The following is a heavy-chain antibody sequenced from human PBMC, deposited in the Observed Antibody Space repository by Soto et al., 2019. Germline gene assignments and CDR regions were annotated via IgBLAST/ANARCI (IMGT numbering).Heavy chain of an antibody. V-gene: IGHV3-15*07. CDR2: VKSKNYGGTT. Sequence: GGSLRLSCAASGFTFSNAWINWVRQAPGKGLEWVGRVKSKNYGGTTDFAAPVKGRFAISRDDSKNMVYLEMNSLQTEDTAIYYCTTDSYITSIIVRFDYWGHGTLVTVS. CDR3: TTDSYITSIIVRFDY. D-gene: IGHD3-22*01. J-gene: IGHJ4*01. CDR1: GFTFSNAW.